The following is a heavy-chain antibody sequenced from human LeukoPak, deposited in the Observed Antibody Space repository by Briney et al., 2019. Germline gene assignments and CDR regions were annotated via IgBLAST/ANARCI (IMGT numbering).Heavy chain of an antibody. J-gene: IGHJ4*02. CDR3: ARNYGSGSYEFDY. D-gene: IGHD3-10*01. Sequence: SETLPLTCTVSGGSISSYYWSWIRQPPGKGLEWIGYIYYSGSTNYNPSLKSRVTISVDTSKNQFSLKLSSVTAADTAVYYCARNYGSGSYEFDYWGQGTLVTVSS. CDR2: IYYSGST. CDR1: GGSISSYY. V-gene: IGHV4-59*08.